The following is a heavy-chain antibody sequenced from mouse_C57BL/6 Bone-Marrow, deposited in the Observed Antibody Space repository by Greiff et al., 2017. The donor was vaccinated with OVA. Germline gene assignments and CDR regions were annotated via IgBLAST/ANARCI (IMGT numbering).Heavy chain of an antibody. CDR1: DYAFPSYD. D-gene: IGHD1-1*01. V-gene: IGHV5-2*01. CDR3: ARHNTTVGYAMDD. J-gene: IGHJ4*01. CDR2: INRDGGST. Sequence: EVQGVESGAGLVQPGESLKLSCESNDYAFPSYDMSWVRQTPEKRLELVAAINRDGGSTYYQDTMERRIIIARDNTKKAIYLQMSSLRSEDTALYYGARHNTTVGYAMDDWGQGTSVTVSS.